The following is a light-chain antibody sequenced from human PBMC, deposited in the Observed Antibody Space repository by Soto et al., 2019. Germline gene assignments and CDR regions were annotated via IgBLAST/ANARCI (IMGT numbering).Light chain of an antibody. CDR2: EVS. V-gene: IGLV2-14*01. J-gene: IGLJ3*02. Sequence: QSALTQPASVSGSPGQSITISCTGTSSDVGGYNYVSWYQQHPGKAPKLMIYEVSNRPSGVSNRFSCSKSGNTASLTISGLQAEDEAEYSCSSYTSTSAWVFGGGTKLTVL. CDR3: SSYTSTSAWV. CDR1: SSDVGGYNY.